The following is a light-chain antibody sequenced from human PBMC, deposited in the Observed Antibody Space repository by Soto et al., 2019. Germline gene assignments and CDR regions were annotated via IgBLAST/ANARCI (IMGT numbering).Light chain of an antibody. Sequence: EIVMTMSPSTLSVSPGERATLSCRASQSVRSTYLAWYQQKPGQAPRLLIYGASSRATGIPDRFSGSGSGTDFTLTIIGLEPEDFAVYYCQQFGSLGTFGQGAKLDI. J-gene: IGKJ1*01. CDR2: GAS. CDR1: QSVRSTY. CDR3: QQFGSLGT. V-gene: IGKV3-20*01.